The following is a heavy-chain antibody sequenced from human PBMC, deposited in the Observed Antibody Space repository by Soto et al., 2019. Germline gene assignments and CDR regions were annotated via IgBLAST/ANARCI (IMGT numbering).Heavy chain of an antibody. V-gene: IGHV3-23*01. J-gene: IGHJ4*02. D-gene: IGHD3-3*01. CDR3: AKDRLEKGFGY. CDR1: AFTFSNYA. CDR2: VSATAGTT. Sequence: GVSLRLSCAVSAFTFSNYAMSWVRQAPGKGLEWVSLVSATAGTTYYTDSVKGRFTISRDNSRNTVYLQMNSLRADDTAVYYCAKDRLEKGFGYWGQGTLVNVSS.